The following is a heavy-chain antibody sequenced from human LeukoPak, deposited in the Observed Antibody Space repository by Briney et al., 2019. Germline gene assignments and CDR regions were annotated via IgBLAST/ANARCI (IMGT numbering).Heavy chain of an antibody. CDR3: AGIGYSSSSLDY. CDR2: IKQDGSQK. D-gene: IGHD6-6*01. Sequence: GGSLRLSCAASGFTLINYCMTWVRQAPGRGLEWVANIKQDGSQKYYVDSVKGRFTISRDNAKISSYLQMNSLRAEDTAVYYCAGIGYSSSSLDYWGQGTLVTVSS. CDR1: GFTLINYC. J-gene: IGHJ4*02. V-gene: IGHV3-7*01.